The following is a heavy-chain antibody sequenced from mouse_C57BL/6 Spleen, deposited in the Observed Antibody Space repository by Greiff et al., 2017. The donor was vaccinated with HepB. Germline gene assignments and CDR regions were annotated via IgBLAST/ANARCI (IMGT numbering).Heavy chain of an antibody. Sequence: QVQLQQPGAELVMPGASVKLSCKASGYTFTSYWMHWVKQRPGQGLEWIGEIDPSDSYTNYNQKFKGKSTLTVDKSSSTAYMQLSSLTSEDTAVYYCTITTVGGYWGQGTTLTVSS. CDR2: IDPSDSYT. J-gene: IGHJ2*01. CDR3: TITTVGGY. D-gene: IGHD1-1*01. V-gene: IGHV1-69*01. CDR1: GYTFTSYW.